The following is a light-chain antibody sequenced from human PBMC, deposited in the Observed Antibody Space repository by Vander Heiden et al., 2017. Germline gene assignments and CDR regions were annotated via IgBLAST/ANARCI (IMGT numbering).Light chain of an antibody. Sequence: QSVLTQPPPVSGAPGQRVTIPGTGSSSNIGAGYDVHWYQQLPGTAPKLLSYGNSNRPSGVPDRFSGSKSGTSASLAITGLQAEDEADYYCQSYDSSLSGSWVFGGGTKLTVL. CDR3: QSYDSSLSGSWV. V-gene: IGLV1-40*01. CDR2: GNS. CDR1: SSNIGAGYD. J-gene: IGLJ2*01.